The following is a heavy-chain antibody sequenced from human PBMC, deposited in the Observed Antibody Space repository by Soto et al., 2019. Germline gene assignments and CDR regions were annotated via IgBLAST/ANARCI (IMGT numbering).Heavy chain of an antibody. CDR3: ARGGSKGWQVAFDI. D-gene: IGHD3-10*01. Sequence: PPETLFLRCAVWDGCFSHYDYNWIRQAQGKCLDRIGESKDCGSNNDSPPIKSRITMSLETSKNQFTLKLTSVTAAEKAVYSCARGGSKGWQVAFDIWGQGTVVTVTS. CDR2: SKDCGSN. CDR1: DGCFSHYD. J-gene: IGHJ3*02. V-gene: IGHV4-34*01.